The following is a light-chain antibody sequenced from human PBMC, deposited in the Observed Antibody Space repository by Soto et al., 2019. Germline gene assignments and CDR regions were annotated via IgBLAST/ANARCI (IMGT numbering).Light chain of an antibody. CDR3: QQYGSSPKR. Sequence: EIVLTQSPGTLSLSPGERATLSCRASQSVSSSYLAWYQQKPGQGPRLLIYGASSRATAIPGRFSGSGSGIDFTLPISRPEAEDFAVYYCQQYGSSPKRFDRGTKVEIK. V-gene: IGKV3-20*01. J-gene: IGKJ1*01. CDR1: QSVSSSY. CDR2: GAS.